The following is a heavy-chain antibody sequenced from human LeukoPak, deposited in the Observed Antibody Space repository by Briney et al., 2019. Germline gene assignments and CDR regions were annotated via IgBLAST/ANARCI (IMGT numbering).Heavy chain of an antibody. V-gene: IGHV4-4*02. CDR1: GGYITGSNW. Sequence: SETLSLTCAVSGGYITGSNWWTWVRQPPGKGLEWIGEVYHSGSTNYNSSLKSRVTISVDKSKNQFSLKLSSVTAADTAVYYCARDASLQMGAFDVWGQGTMVTVSS. J-gene: IGHJ3*01. D-gene: IGHD1-1*01. CDR2: VYHSGST. CDR3: ARDASLQMGAFDV.